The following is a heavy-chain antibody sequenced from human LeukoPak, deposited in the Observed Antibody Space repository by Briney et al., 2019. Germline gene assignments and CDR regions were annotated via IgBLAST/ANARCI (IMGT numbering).Heavy chain of an antibody. D-gene: IGHD3-10*01. V-gene: IGHV3-7*03. CDR2: IKLDGSDQ. CDR3: ARECGSGRCDYGMDV. CDR1: GFTFSWDW. Sequence: GGSLRLSCAVSGFTFSWDWMSWVRQAPGKGLEWVANIKLDGSDQNYVDSVKGRFTISRDNAKNSLDLQMNSPRGEDTAVYYCARECGSGRCDYGMDVWGKGTTVTVSS. J-gene: IGHJ6*04.